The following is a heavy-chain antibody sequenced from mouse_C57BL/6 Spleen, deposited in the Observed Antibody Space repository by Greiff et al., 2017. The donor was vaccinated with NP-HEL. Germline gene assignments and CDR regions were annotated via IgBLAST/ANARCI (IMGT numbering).Heavy chain of an antibody. J-gene: IGHJ2*01. CDR2: ISYDGSN. Sequence: ESGPGLVKPSQSLSLTCSVTGYSITSGYYWNWIRQFPGNKLEWMGYISYDGSNNYNPSLKNRISITRDTSKNQFFLKLNSVTTEDTATYYCARTGKDYDGLFDYWGQGTTLTVSS. CDR1: GYSITSGYY. V-gene: IGHV3-6*01. CDR3: ARTGKDYDGLFDY. D-gene: IGHD2-4*01.